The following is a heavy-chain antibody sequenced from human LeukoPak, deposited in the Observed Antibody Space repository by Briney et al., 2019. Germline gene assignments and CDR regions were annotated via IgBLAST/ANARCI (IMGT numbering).Heavy chain of an antibody. CDR1: GGSISSYY. V-gene: IGHV4-59*01. CDR2: IHYSGST. J-gene: IGHJ3*02. CDR3: ARLRDDSSGSWTFDI. D-gene: IGHD3-22*01. Sequence: PSETLSLTCTVSGGSISSYYWSWIRQPPGKGLEWIGYIHYSGSTNYNPSLKSRVTISVDTSKNQFSLKLSSVTAADTAVYYCARLRDDSSGSWTFDIWGQGTMVTVSS.